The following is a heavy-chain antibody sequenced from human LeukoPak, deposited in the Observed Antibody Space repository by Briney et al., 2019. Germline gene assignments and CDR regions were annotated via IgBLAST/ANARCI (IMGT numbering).Heavy chain of an antibody. D-gene: IGHD5/OR15-5a*01. CDR1: GFRFSNYG. Sequence: GGPLRLSCAASGFRFSNYGMHWVRQAPGKGLEWVAVISDDGSKIYYGDSVKGRFTISRDNSKNTLDLQMNSLRADDTAVYYCGKGPGYSVYDNLPHHWGQGTLVTVSS. CDR3: GKGPGYSVYDNLPHH. CDR2: ISDDGSKI. J-gene: IGHJ5*02. V-gene: IGHV3-30*18.